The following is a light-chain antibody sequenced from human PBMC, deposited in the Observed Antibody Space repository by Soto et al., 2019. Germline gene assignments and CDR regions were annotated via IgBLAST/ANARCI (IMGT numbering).Light chain of an antibody. CDR3: QMYGSSHT. Sequence: EMVLTQSPGTLSLSPGERATLSGRASQSVSSSYLAWYQQKPGQAPRLLIYGASRSATGIPDRFSGSGSGTEFTLTISRREGEDFALYYCQMYGSSHTFGQGTKVESK. CDR2: GAS. CDR1: QSVSSSY. V-gene: IGKV3-20*01. J-gene: IGKJ2*01.